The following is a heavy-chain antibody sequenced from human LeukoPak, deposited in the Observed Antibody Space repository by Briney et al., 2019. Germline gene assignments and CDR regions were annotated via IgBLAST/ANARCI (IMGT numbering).Heavy chain of an antibody. CDR1: GFTFSSYA. Sequence: GGSLRLSCAASGFTFSSYAMSWVRQAPGKGLEWVSGISGSGGSTYYADSVKGRFTISRDNSKNTLYLQMSSLRAEDTAVYYCAKRDGYCSSTSCLYYYYMDVWGKGTTVTVSS. D-gene: IGHD2-2*01. CDR2: ISGSGGST. V-gene: IGHV3-23*01. J-gene: IGHJ6*03. CDR3: AKRDGYCSSTSCLYYYYMDV.